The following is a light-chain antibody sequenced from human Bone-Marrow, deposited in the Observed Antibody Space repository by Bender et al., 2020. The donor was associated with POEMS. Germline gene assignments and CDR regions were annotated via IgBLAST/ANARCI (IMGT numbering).Light chain of an antibody. Sequence: QSALTQPPSASGSPGQSVTISCTGTSSDIGSYNLVSWYQKHPGKAPKFVIYEVSNRPSGVSDRFSGSKSGNTASLTISGLQAEDEADYFCCSYTTSKTLLFGGGTKLTVL. J-gene: IGLJ3*02. CDR1: SSDIGSYNL. CDR2: EVS. CDR3: CSYTTSKTLL. V-gene: IGLV2-14*02.